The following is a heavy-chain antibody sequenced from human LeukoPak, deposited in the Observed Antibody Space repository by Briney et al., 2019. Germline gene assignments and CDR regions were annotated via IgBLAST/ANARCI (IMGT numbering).Heavy chain of an antibody. CDR3: AKKLGHCSSTSCYTFHY. D-gene: IGHD2-2*02. V-gene: IGHV3-23*01. J-gene: IGHJ4*02. Sequence: GGSLRLSCAASGFTFSSYAMSWVRQAPGKGLEWVSGISGSGGSTYYADSVKGRFTLSRDNSKNTLYLQMNSLRAEDTAVYYCAKKLGHCSSTSCYTFHYWGQGTLVTVSS. CDR2: ISGSGGST. CDR1: GFTFSSYA.